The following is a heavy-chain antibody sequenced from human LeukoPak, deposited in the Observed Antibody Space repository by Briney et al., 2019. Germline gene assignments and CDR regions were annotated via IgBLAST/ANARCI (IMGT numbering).Heavy chain of an antibody. D-gene: IGHD3-22*01. CDR3: ARFGSGYGDY. J-gene: IGHJ4*02. Sequence: ASVKVSCKASGYTFTSYGISWVRQAPGQGLEWMGWISAYNGNTNYAQKFQGRVTMTRNTSISTAYMELSSLRSEDTAVYYCARFGSGYGDYWGQGTLVTVSS. CDR2: ISAYNGNT. V-gene: IGHV1-18*01. CDR1: GYTFTSYG.